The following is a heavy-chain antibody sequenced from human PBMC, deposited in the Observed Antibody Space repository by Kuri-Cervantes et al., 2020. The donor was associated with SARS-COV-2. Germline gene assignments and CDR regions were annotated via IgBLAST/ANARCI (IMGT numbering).Heavy chain of an antibody. Sequence: SVKVSCKASGGTFSSYAISWVRQAPGQGLEWMGGIIPIFGIANYAQKFQGRVTITTDETTSTAYMELSSLRSEDTAVYYCARGMDIVVVPAAIEGGGWYYYMDVWGKGTTVTVSS. CDR3: ARGMDIVVVPAAIEGGGWYYYMDV. CDR1: GGTFSSYA. D-gene: IGHD2-2*02. CDR2: IIPIFGIA. J-gene: IGHJ6*03. V-gene: IGHV1-69*05.